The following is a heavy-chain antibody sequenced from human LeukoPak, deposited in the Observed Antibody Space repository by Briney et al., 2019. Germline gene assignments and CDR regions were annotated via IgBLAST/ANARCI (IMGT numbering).Heavy chain of an antibody. CDR2: IIPIFGTA. J-gene: IGHJ4*02. V-gene: IGHV1-69*13. Sequence: VASVKVSCKASGGTFSSYAISWVRAAPGRGLEWMGGIIPIFGTANYAQKFQGRVTITADESTSTAYMELSSPRSEDTAVYYCASHGIAARHFDYWGQGTLVTVSS. CDR3: ASHGIAARHFDY. D-gene: IGHD6-6*01. CDR1: GGTFSSYA.